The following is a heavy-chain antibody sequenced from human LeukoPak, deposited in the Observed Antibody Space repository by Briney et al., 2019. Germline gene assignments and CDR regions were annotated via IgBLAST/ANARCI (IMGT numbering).Heavy chain of an antibody. CDR2: INGHGSEI. Sequence: GGSLRLSCAASGFTFSMSWMTWVRQAPGKGLEWVASINGHGSEIHYVDSVKGRFTISRDNANDSLYLQMNSLTAEDTAMYYCLRAYHPGRWFDPWGQGTLVTVSS. CDR3: LRAYHPGRWFDP. J-gene: IGHJ5*02. D-gene: IGHD2-21*01. CDR1: GFTFSMSW. V-gene: IGHV3-7*04.